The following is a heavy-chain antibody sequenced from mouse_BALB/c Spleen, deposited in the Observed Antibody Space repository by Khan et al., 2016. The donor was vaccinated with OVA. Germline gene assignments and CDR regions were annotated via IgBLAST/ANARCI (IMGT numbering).Heavy chain of an antibody. CDR3: ARDASNPYYAMDY. V-gene: IGHV1S136*01. D-gene: IGHD2-5*01. Sequence: VQLQQSGPELVKPGASVKMSCKTSGYTFTNYLMHWVKQKPGQGLEWIGYINPYNDGTKYNENFRGKATLTSDKSSSTAYMELSSLTSEDSAVYYCARDASNPYYAMDYWGQETSVTVST. CDR1: GYTFTNYL. CDR2: INPYNDGT. J-gene: IGHJ4*01.